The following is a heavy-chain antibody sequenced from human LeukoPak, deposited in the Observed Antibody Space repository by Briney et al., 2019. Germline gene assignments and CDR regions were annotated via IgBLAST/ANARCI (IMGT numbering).Heavy chain of an antibody. J-gene: IGHJ4*02. Sequence: SETLSLTCTVSGGSISSYYWSWIRQPAGKGLEWIGRFYSGGSTDYNPSLKSRVTMSVDTSKNQFSLKLSSVTAADTAVYYCARVYSGYDLPGSLAHYYFDYWGQGTLATVSS. CDR1: GGSISSYY. CDR3: ARVYSGYDLPGSLAHYYFDY. CDR2: FYSGGST. V-gene: IGHV4-4*07. D-gene: IGHD5-12*01.